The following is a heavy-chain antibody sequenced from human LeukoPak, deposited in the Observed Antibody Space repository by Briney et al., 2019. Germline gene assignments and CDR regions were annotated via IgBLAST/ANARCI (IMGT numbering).Heavy chain of an antibody. J-gene: IGHJ4*02. CDR1: GYTFTSYA. CDR2: INAGNGNT. D-gene: IGHD2-8*01. Sequence: GASVKVSCKASGYTFTSYAMHWVRQAPGQRLEWMGWINAGNGNTKYSQEFQGRVTITRDTSASTAYMELSSLRSEDMAVYYCARESGCTNGVCLGYDYWGQGTLVTVSS. CDR3: ARESGCTNGVCLGYDY. V-gene: IGHV1-3*03.